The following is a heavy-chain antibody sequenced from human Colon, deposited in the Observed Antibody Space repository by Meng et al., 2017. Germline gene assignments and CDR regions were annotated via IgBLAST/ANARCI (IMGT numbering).Heavy chain of an antibody. V-gene: IGHV3-73*02. CDR2: IRTKGDNYAT. J-gene: IGHJ4*02. Sequence: EWRLVGSGGGLVQPGGSLKLSCAASGFTFSGSTMHWVRQASGKGLEWVGRIRTKGDNYATTYAASVKGRFTISRDDSKNTAYLQVDSLKTEDTAVYYCTRAFRYGHDYWGQGALVTVSS. CDR1: GFTFSGST. D-gene: IGHD5-18*01. CDR3: TRAFRYGHDY.